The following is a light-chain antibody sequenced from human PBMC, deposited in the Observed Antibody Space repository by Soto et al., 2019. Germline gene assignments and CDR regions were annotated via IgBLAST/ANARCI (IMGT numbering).Light chain of an antibody. CDR1: QSISSY. J-gene: IGKJ4*01. CDR3: QQRSSWPLT. CDR2: DAF. V-gene: IGKV3-11*01. Sequence: EIVLTQSPATLSLSPGERATLSCRASQSISSYLGWYQQKPGQPPRLLIYDAFNRATGLPARFSGSGSGTDFTLPIRRPGAGDFGGYYCQQRSSWPLTFGGGTKVEIK.